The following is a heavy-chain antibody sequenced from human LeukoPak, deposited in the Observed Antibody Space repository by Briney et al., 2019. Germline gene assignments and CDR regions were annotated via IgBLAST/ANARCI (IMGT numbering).Heavy chain of an antibody. J-gene: IGHJ4*02. D-gene: IGHD2-8*01. Sequence: GGSLRLSCAASGFTTSGNYITWVRQAPGKGLQWVSVIYSGGRTNYADSVKGRFSISRDNSNDTVYPQLNSLRTEDTAVYFCARVPCTRRLGDYVDYWGQGTLVTVSS. V-gene: IGHV3-66*01. CDR3: ARVPCTRRLGDYVDY. CDR2: IYSGGRT. CDR1: GFTTSGNY.